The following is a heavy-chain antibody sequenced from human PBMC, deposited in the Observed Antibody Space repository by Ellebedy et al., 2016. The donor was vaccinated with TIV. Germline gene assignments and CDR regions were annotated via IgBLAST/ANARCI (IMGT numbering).Heavy chain of an antibody. D-gene: IGHD6-19*01. CDR2: ISYSGNT. CDR3: ASSVGYSSEGAYYYGMDV. V-gene: IGHV4-39*02. CDR1: GGSISSSSYY. J-gene: IGHJ6*02. Sequence: SETLSLTXAVSGGSISSSSYYWGWIRQPPGKGLEWLGSISYSGNTYYNPSLKSRVTISVDTSKNHFSLKLSSVTAADMAVFYCASSVGYSSEGAYYYGMDVWGQGTTVTVSS.